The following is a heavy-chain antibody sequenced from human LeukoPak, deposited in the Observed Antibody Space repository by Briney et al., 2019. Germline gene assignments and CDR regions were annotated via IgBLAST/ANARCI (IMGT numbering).Heavy chain of an antibody. CDR1: GGSFSGYY. CDR3: ARGVLMLDY. V-gene: IGHV4-34*01. J-gene: IGHJ4*02. D-gene: IGHD3-16*01. CDR2: INHSGST. Sequence: SETLSLTCAVYGGSFSGYYWSWIRQPPGKGLEWIGEINHSGSTNYNPSLKSRVTISVDTSKNQFSLKLSPVTAADTAVYYCARGVLMLDYWGQGALVTVSS.